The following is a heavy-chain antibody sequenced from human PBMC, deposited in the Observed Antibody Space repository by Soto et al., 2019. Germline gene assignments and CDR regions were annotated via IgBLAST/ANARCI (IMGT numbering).Heavy chain of an antibody. V-gene: IGHV1-8*01. Sequence: QVQLVQSGAEVKEPGASVKVSCKTSGYTFTTMDINWVRQATGQGLEWMGWMSPNSGNTGYAQKFQGRVTMTSDTSISTAFMELSGLTSEDTAVYYCARGVTEGVDYWGQGTLVTVSS. J-gene: IGHJ4*02. CDR3: ARGVTEGVDY. CDR1: GYTFTTMD. CDR2: MSPNSGNT.